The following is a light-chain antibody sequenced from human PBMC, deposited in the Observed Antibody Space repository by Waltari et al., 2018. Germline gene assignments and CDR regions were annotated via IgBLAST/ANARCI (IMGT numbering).Light chain of an antibody. Sequence: EIVMPQSPATLSVSPGDRATLSCRASQSVSSNVAWYQQKPGQAPRLLICDASTRATGIPARFSGSWSGTEFTLTISSLQSEDFAVYYCQQYNNWTFGQGTKVEIK. CDR1: QSVSSN. V-gene: IGKV3-15*01. CDR3: QQYNNWT. J-gene: IGKJ1*01. CDR2: DAS.